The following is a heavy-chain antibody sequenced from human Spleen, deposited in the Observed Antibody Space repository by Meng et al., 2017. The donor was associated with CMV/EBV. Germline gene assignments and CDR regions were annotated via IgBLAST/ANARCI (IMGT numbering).Heavy chain of an antibody. J-gene: IGHJ4*02. CDR1: GFTFSSYS. Sequence: GFTFSSYSMNWVRQAPGKGLEWVSFISSSANYVHYADSVKGRFTISRDNAKNSLYLQMNSLRAEDTAVYYCVRDGGRALVVVTATDYWGQGTLVTVSS. CDR3: VRDGGRALVVVTATDY. V-gene: IGHV3-21*01. D-gene: IGHD2-15*01. CDR2: ISSSANYV.